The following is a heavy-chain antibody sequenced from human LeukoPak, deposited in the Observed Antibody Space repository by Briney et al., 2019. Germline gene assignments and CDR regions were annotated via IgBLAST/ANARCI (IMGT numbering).Heavy chain of an antibody. CDR2: IYHSGST. J-gene: IGHJ5*02. CDR1: GVSISSSNW. V-gene: IGHV4-4*02. D-gene: IGHD6-19*01. CDR3: ASSESKGWFDP. Sequence: SGTLSLTCAVSGVSISSSNWWSWVRQPPGKGLAWIGEIYHSGSTNYNPSLKSRVTISVDKSKNQFSLKLSSVTAADTAVYYCASSESKGWFDPWGQGTLVTVSS.